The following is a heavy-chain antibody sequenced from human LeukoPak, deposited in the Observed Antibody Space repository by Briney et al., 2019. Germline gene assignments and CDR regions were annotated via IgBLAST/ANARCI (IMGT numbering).Heavy chain of an antibody. CDR3: ARGAYYDSSGWFDY. CDR2: IIPIFGTA. Sequence: SVTVSCKASGGTFSSYAISWVRQAPGQGLEWMGGIIPIFGTANYAQKFQGRVTVTADESTSTAYMELSSLRSEDTAVYYCARGAYYDSSGWFDYWGQGTLVTVSS. V-gene: IGHV1-69*01. CDR1: GGTFSSYA. D-gene: IGHD3-22*01. J-gene: IGHJ4*02.